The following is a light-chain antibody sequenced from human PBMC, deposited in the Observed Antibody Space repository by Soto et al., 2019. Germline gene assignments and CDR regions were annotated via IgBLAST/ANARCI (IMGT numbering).Light chain of an antibody. J-gene: IGLJ3*02. CDR3: QSYDNSLSGSWV. V-gene: IGLV1-44*01. Sequence: QSVLTQPPSASGTPGQRVTISCSGGSSNIGSNIVNWYQQLPGAAPKLLIYSNNQRPSGVPDRFSGSKSGTSASLAISGLQSEDEAHYYCQSYDNSLSGSWVFGGGTKLTVL. CDR2: SNN. CDR1: SSNIGSNI.